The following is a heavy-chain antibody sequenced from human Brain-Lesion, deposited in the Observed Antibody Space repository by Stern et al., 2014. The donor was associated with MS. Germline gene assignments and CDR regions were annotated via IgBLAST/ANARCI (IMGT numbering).Heavy chain of an antibody. D-gene: IGHD3-10*01. V-gene: IGHV4-31*02. CDR1: GGSITRGGDY. CDR2: IIYSGSS. CDR3: ARFSLFGEYYFDS. Sequence: QVQLVESGPGLVKPSQTLYLTCTVSGGSITRGGDYWSWVRQRPGKGLEWVGYIIYSGSSYYNPSLKSRVTISVDTSKNQFSLRLTSVTAADTAVYYCARFSLFGEYYFDSWGQGTLVTVSS. J-gene: IGHJ4*02.